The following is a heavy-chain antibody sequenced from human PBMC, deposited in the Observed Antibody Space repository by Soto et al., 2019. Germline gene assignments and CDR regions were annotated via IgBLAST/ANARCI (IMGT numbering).Heavy chain of an antibody. CDR3: ARDEYGDYVFRFDY. Sequence: PGGSLRLSCAASGFTFSSYSMNWVRQAPGKGLEWVSVITYDGSNKYYADSVKGRFTISRDNSKNTLYLQMNSLRAEDTAVYYCARDEYGDYVFRFDYWGQGTLVTVSS. V-gene: IGHV3-30*03. J-gene: IGHJ4*02. CDR1: GFTFSSYS. D-gene: IGHD4-17*01. CDR2: ITYDGSNK.